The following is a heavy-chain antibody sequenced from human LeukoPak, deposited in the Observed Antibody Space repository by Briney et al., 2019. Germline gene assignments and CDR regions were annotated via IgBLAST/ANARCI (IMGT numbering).Heavy chain of an antibody. CDR1: GGTFSSYA. D-gene: IGHD6-6*01. Sequence: VASVKVSCKASGGTFSSYAISWVRQAPGRGLEWMGGIIPIFGTANYAQKFQGRVTITADESTSTAYMELSSLRSEDTAVYYCAGARIAARPAYYYYGMDVWGQGTTVTVSS. J-gene: IGHJ6*02. CDR3: AGARIAARPAYYYYGMDV. V-gene: IGHV1-69*13. CDR2: IIPIFGTA.